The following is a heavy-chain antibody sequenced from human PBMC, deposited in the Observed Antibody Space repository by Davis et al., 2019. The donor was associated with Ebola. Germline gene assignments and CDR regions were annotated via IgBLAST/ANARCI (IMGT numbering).Heavy chain of an antibody. D-gene: IGHD1-26*01. Sequence: GESLKISCAASGFTFSTYAMSWVRQTPGKGLEWVSGIRTSGGITYYTDSVKGRFTISRDNSKNTLFLQMDSLRAEDTALYYCAKDTSNIWFDIWGQGTMVTVSS. CDR3: AKDTSNIWFDI. V-gene: IGHV3-23*01. CDR2: IRTSGGIT. J-gene: IGHJ3*02. CDR1: GFTFSTYA.